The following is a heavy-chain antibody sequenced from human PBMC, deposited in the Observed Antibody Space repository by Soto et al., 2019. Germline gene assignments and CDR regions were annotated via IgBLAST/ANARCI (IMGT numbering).Heavy chain of an antibody. CDR2: MNPNSGNT. CDR1: GHTFTSYD. J-gene: IGHJ4*02. Sequence: GASVKVSCKASGHTFTSYDINWVRQATGQGLEWMGWMNPNSGNTGYAQKFQGRVTMTRNTSISTAYMELSSLRSEDTAVYYCARFRSITIFGAIDTGSDYWGQGTLVTVS. CDR3: ARFRSITIFGAIDTGSDY. V-gene: IGHV1-8*01. D-gene: IGHD3-3*01.